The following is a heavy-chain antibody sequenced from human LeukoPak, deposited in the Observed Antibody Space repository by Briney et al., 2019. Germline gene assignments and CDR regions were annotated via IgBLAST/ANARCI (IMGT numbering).Heavy chain of an antibody. CDR1: GFTLSSYS. V-gene: IGHV3-7*01. CDR3: ARARNGPHYFDN. CDR2: IKQDGSEK. Sequence: GGSLRLSCAASGFTLSSYSMNWVRQAPGKGLEWVANIKQDGSEKYYVDSVKGRFTISRDNGKDSLYLQINNLRAEDTAVHYCARARNGPHYFDNWGQGTLVTGSS. D-gene: IGHD1-14*01. J-gene: IGHJ4*02.